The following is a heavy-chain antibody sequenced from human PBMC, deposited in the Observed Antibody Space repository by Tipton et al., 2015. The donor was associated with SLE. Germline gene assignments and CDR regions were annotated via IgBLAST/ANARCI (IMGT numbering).Heavy chain of an antibody. D-gene: IGHD2-15*01. CDR3: VKQAASS. CDR2: ISSSGEST. Sequence: SLRLSCAASGFTFSNYNMTWVRQVPGKGLEWLSKISSSGESTYYSDSVKGRFTISRDNSRNTHYLQMNILRAEDTAQCYCVKQAASSWGQGSLVAVSS. CDR1: GFTFSNYN. V-gene: IGHV3-23*01. J-gene: IGHJ4*02.